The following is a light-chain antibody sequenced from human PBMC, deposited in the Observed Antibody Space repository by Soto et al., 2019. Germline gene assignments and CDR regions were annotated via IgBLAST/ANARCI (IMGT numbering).Light chain of an antibody. CDR1: QSVSSD. J-gene: IGKJ1*01. Sequence: EIVMTQSPDTLSVSPGETTTLSCRASQSVSSDLAWYQQKPGRAPRLLIYGASTRATGIPAWFIGSGSGTDFTLTISSLQSEDFAVYFCQQYNNWHRTTFGQGTKVEI. CDR3: QQYNNWHRTT. V-gene: IGKV3D-15*01. CDR2: GAS.